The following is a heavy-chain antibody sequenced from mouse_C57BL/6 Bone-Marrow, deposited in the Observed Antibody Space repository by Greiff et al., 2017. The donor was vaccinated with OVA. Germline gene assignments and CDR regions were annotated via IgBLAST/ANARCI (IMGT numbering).Heavy chain of an antibody. CDR2: IWSGGST. J-gene: IGHJ4*01. CDR3: AKNEGGYYYGSSYAMDY. D-gene: IGHD1-1*01. Sequence: VQLQESGPGLVQPSQSLSITCTVSGFSLTSYGVHWVHQPPGKGLEWLGVIWSGGSTDYNAAFISRLSISKDNSKSQVFFKMNSLQADDTAIYYCAKNEGGYYYGSSYAMDYWGQGTSVTVSS. V-gene: IGHV2-4*01. CDR1: GFSLTSYG.